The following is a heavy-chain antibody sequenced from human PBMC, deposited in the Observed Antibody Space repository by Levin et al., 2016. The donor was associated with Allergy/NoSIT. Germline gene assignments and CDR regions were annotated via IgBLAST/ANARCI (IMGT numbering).Heavy chain of an antibody. V-gene: IGHV3-15*01. CDR2: IKSKTDGGTT. Sequence: WIRQPPGKGLEWVGRIKSKTDGGTTDYAAPVKGRFTISRDDSKNTLYLQMNSLKTEDTAVYYCTTVSYCSSTSCYISYYYYGMDVWGQGTTVTVSS. J-gene: IGHJ6*02. CDR3: TTVSYCSSTSCYISYYYYGMDV. D-gene: IGHD2-2*02.